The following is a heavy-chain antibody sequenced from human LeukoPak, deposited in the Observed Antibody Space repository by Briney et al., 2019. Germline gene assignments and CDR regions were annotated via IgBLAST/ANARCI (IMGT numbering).Heavy chain of an antibody. Sequence: GGSLRLSCAASGFTFSSYAMHWVRQAPGKGLEWVALIWYDGTRENYADSVKGRFTISRDNSKNTLYLQMNSLRAEDTAVYYCARDLSVGAVDTGGQGTLVTVSS. J-gene: IGHJ4*02. CDR3: ARDLSVGAVDT. D-gene: IGHD3-3*01. CDR2: IWYDGTRE. CDR1: GFTFSSYA. V-gene: IGHV3-33*08.